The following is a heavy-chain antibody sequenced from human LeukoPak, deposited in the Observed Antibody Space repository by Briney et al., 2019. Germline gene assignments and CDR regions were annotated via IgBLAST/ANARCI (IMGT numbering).Heavy chain of an antibody. CDR3: ARAHSSGWPHMFDP. CDR1: GGSISTYS. Sequence: SETLSLTCTVSGGSISTYSWTWIRQPPGKGLEWIGNIYYSGSTNYNPSLKSRVTISIDTSKNQFSLKVSSVTAADTAVFYCARAHSSGWPHMFDPWGQGTLVTVPS. D-gene: IGHD6-19*01. J-gene: IGHJ5*02. CDR2: IYYSGST. V-gene: IGHV4-59*01.